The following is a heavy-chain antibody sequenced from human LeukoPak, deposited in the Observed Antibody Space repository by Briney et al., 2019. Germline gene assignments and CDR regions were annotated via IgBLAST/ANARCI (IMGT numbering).Heavy chain of an antibody. D-gene: IGHD3-22*01. J-gene: IGHJ5*02. CDR2: IRRNSDGGTI. V-gene: IGHV3-15*07. CDR3: ATDFYDST. Sequence: GGSLRLSCATSGFSFSDAWMNWVRQAPGKGLEWVGRIRRNSDGGTIDYAAPVKGRFALSRDDSKNTLYLHMSSLQTEDTAVYYCATDFYDSTWGQGTLVTVSS. CDR1: GFSFSDAW.